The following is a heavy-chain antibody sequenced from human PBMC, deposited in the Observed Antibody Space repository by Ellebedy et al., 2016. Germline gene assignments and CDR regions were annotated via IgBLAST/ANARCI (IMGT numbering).Heavy chain of an antibody. Sequence: GGSLRLSXAASGFTFSSYSMGWVRQAPGKGLEWVANINQDGSEKYYVDFVKGRFTISRDNAKNSLYLQVNSLRAEDTAVYYCAALVGVPRNDAYDIWGQGTMVTVSA. CDR2: INQDGSEK. D-gene: IGHD1-26*01. CDR1: GFTFSSYS. CDR3: AALVGVPRNDAYDI. J-gene: IGHJ3*02. V-gene: IGHV3-7*01.